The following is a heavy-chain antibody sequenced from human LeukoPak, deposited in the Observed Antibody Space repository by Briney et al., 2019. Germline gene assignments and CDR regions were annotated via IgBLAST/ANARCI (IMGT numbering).Heavy chain of an antibody. CDR2: INPSGGST. V-gene: IGHV1-46*01. CDR1: GYTFTSYY. Sequence: ASVKVSCKASGYTFTSYYMHWVRQAPGQGLEWMGIINPSGGSTSYAQKFQGRVTMTRDTSTSTVYLELSSLSSEDTAVYYCARDPPRGYSVWGQGTLVTVSS. CDR3: ARDPPRGYSV. D-gene: IGHD5-18*01. J-gene: IGHJ4*02.